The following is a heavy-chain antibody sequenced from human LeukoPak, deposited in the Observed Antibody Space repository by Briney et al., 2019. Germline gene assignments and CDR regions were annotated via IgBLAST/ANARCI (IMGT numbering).Heavy chain of an antibody. V-gene: IGHV3-53*01. D-gene: IGHD4-11*01. J-gene: IGHJ6*03. CDR1: GFTVSRNY. CDR3: ARAPTVTGSYYYYYMDV. Sequence: GGSLRLSCAASGFTVSRNYMSWVRQAPGKGLEWVSVIYSGGSTYYADSMKGRFTISRDNSKNTLYLQMNSLRAEDTAVYYCARAPTVTGSYYYYYMDVWGKGTTVTVSS. CDR2: IYSGGST.